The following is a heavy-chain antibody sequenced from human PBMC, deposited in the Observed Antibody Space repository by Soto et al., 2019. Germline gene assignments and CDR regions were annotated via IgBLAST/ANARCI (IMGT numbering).Heavy chain of an antibody. CDR3: ARTGPPVDY. CDR1: GYTFSSYA. Sequence: QVQLEQSVAEVKKPGASVKVSCKASGYTFSSYAISWVRQAPGQGLEWMGWIITYNGNTNYAQKLQGRVTMTTDTSMTTAYMDLRSLRSDDTAVYYCARTGPPVDYWGQGTLVTVSS. CDR2: IITYNGNT. J-gene: IGHJ4*02. V-gene: IGHV1-18*01.